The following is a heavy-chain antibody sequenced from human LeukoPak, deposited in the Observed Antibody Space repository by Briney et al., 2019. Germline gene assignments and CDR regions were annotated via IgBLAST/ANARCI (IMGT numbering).Heavy chain of an antibody. V-gene: IGHV3-23*01. CDR3: TKSRILTGYTHNY. CDR1: GFTFSSYA. CDR2: ISGSGGST. J-gene: IGHJ4*02. D-gene: IGHD3-9*01. Sequence: GGSLRLSCAASGFTFSSYAVSWVRQAPGKGLEWVSAISGSGGSTYYADSVKGRFTISRDNSKNTLYLQMNSLRAEDTAVYYCTKSRILTGYTHNYWGQGTLVTVSS.